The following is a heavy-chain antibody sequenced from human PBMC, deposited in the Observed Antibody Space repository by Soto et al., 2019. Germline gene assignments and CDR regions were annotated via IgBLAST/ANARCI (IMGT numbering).Heavy chain of an antibody. Sequence: SQTLSLTCSISGDSVSSNSAAWNWIRQSPSRGLEWLGRTYYRSKWYNDYAVSVKSRITINPDTSKNQFSLQLNSVTPEDTAVYYCARDQGSSWGYYYGMDVWGQGTTVTVSS. J-gene: IGHJ6*02. CDR2: TYYRSKWYN. D-gene: IGHD6-13*01. V-gene: IGHV6-1*01. CDR1: GDSVSSNSAA. CDR3: ARDQGSSWGYYYGMDV.